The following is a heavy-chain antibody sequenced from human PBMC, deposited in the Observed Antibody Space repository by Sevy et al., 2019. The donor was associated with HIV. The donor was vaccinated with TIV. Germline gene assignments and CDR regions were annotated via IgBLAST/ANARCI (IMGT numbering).Heavy chain of an antibody. V-gene: IGHV4-4*07. J-gene: IGHJ4*02. Sequence: SETLSLTCTVSGGSISSNYWSWIRQPAGKGLEWIGRIYTSGRTNYNPSLKSRVTMSIDTSKNQFSLKLGSVTAADTAVYYCARDATYYYDSSGYSEFDYWGQGTLVTVSS. CDR2: IYTSGRT. CDR3: ARDATYYYDSSGYSEFDY. CDR1: GGSISSNY. D-gene: IGHD3-22*01.